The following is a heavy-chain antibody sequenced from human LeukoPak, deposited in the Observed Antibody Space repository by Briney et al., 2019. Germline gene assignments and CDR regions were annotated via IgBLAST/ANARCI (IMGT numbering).Heavy chain of an antibody. D-gene: IGHD4-11*01. Sequence: GGSLRLSCAASGLTFSNYAMSWVRQAPGKGLEWVSAISGSGGTTYYADSVKGRFTISRDNSKNTLYLQMNSLRAEDTAVYYCAKDRTTVIRGIDYWGQGTLVTVSS. V-gene: IGHV3-23*01. CDR2: ISGSGGTT. J-gene: IGHJ4*02. CDR3: AKDRTTVIRGIDY. CDR1: GLTFSNYA.